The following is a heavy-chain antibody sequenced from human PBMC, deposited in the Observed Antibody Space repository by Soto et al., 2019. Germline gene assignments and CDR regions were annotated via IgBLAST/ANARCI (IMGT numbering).Heavy chain of an antibody. CDR1: GYTFTGYY. CDR2: INPNSGGT. J-gene: IGHJ3*02. V-gene: IGHV1-2*04. Sequence: QVQLVQSGAEVKKPGASVKVSCKASGYTFTGYYMHWVRQAPGQGLEWMGWINPNSGGTTYAQKLQGWVTMTRDTSNSTAYMELSRLRSDDTAVYYCARSKVDAFDIWGQGTMVTVSS. CDR3: ARSKVDAFDI.